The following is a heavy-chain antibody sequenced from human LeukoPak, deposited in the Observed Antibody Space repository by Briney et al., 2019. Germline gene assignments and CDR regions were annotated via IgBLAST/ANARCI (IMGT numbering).Heavy chain of an antibody. CDR3: ASFYCSGGSCYFDY. Sequence: SETLSLTCTVSGGSISSSSYYWGWIRQPPGKGLEWIGSIYYSGSTYYNPSLKSRVTISVDTSKNQFSLKLSSVTAADTAVYYCASFYCSGGSCYFDYWGQGTLVTVSS. CDR2: IYYSGST. V-gene: IGHV4-39*01. D-gene: IGHD2-15*01. J-gene: IGHJ4*02. CDR1: GGSISSSSYY.